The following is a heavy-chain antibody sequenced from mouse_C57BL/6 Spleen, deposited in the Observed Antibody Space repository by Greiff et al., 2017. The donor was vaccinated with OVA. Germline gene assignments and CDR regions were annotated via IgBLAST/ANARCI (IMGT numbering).Heavy chain of an antibody. CDR2: ISSGGSYT. Sequence: EVKLVESGGDLVKPGGSLKLSCAASGFTFSSYGMSWVRQTPDKRLEWVATISSGGSYTYYPDSVKGRFTISRDNAKNTLYLRMSSLKSEDTAMYYCARQGTGYAMDYWGQGTSVTVSS. CDR3: ARQGTGYAMDY. J-gene: IGHJ4*01. V-gene: IGHV5-6*01. D-gene: IGHD3-3*01. CDR1: GFTFSSYG.